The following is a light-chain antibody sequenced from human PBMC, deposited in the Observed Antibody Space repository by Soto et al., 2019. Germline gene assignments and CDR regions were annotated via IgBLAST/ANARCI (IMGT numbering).Light chain of an antibody. Sequence: EIVMTQSPTIVSVSPGERATLSCRASQSVNSNLAWYQQKPGQAPRLLISGASTRAPGIAARFSGSGSGTIFTLSIGGLQSADFAVYYCQQYNDWPLYTFGQGTKLEIK. CDR1: QSVNSN. V-gene: IGKV3-15*01. CDR2: GAS. CDR3: QQYNDWPLYT. J-gene: IGKJ2*01.